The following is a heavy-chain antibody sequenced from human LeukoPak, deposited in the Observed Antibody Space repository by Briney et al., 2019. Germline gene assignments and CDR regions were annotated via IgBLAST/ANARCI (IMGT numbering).Heavy chain of an antibody. D-gene: IGHD3-22*01. J-gene: IGHJ1*01. V-gene: IGHV1-69*13. CDR1: GYTFTSYA. Sequence: ASVKVSCKASGYTFTSYAMNWVRQAPGQGLEWMGGIIPIFGTANYAQKFQGRVTITADESTSTAYMELSSLRSEDTAVYYCARGSYYYDSSGYPAAEYFQHWGQGTLVTVSS. CDR3: ARGSYYYDSSGYPAAEYFQH. CDR2: IIPIFGTA.